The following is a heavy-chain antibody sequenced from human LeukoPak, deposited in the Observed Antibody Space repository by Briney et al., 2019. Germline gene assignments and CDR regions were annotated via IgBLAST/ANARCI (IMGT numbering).Heavy chain of an antibody. CDR2: IIPIFGTA. D-gene: IGHD3-9*01. V-gene: IGHV1-69*05. Sequence: ASVTVSCKASGGTFINYAISWVRQAPGQGLEWMGGIIPIFGTANYAQKFQGRVTITTDESTSTAYMELSSLRSEDTAVYYCARVGYRYYDILTGYYPFDNWGQGTLVTVS. CDR3: ARVGYRYYDILTGYYPFDN. J-gene: IGHJ4*02. CDR1: GGTFINYA.